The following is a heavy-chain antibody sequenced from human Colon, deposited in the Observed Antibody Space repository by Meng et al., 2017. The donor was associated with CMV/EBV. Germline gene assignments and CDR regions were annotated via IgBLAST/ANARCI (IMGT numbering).Heavy chain of an antibody. D-gene: IGHD2-2*02. J-gene: IGHJ4*02. Sequence: GESLKISCAASGFTFNTYGIHWVRQAPGKGLEWVAFIRYDGATQYYADSVGGRFAISRDNSENTLYLQMNSLRAEDSAVYYCAKGHYSRCSGPSCYTPISNWGQGTVVTVSS. CDR1: GFTFNTYG. V-gene: IGHV3-30*02. CDR3: AKGHYSRCSGPSCYTPISN. CDR2: IRYDGATQ.